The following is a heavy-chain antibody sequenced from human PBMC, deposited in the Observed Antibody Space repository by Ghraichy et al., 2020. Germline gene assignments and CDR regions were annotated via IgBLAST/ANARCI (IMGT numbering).Heavy chain of an antibody. J-gene: IGHJ6*02. CDR3: AISSGYELYYYGMDV. V-gene: IGHV3-66*01. D-gene: IGHD3-22*01. CDR2: IYSGGNT. CDR1: GFTVSNKY. Sequence: LSLTCAASGFTVSNKYMSWVRQGPGKGLEWVSAIYSGGNTKYADSVKGRLTISRDNSKNTLYLQMNSLRAEDTAVYYCAISSGYELYYYGMDVWGQGTTVTVSS.